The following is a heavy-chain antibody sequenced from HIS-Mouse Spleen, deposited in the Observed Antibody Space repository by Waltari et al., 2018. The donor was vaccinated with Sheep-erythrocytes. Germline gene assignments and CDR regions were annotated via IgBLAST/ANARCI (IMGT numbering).Heavy chain of an antibody. D-gene: IGHD5-12*01. CDR3: ARAGYSGEYYFDY. Sequence: ELQLVESGGGLVKPGGSMRLSCAASGFPFSSFSMNWVRQAPGKGLEWVSSISSSSSYIYYADSVKGRFTISRDNAKNSLYLQMNSLRAEDTAVYYCARAGYSGEYYFDYWGQGTLVTVSS. J-gene: IGHJ4*02. CDR1: GFPFSSFS. V-gene: IGHV3-21*01. CDR2: ISSSSSYI.